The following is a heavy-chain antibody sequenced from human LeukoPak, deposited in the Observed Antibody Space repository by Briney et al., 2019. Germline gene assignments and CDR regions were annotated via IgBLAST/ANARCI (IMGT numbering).Heavy chain of an antibody. D-gene: IGHD3-9*01. CDR2: INHSGST. CDR1: GGSFSGYY. V-gene: IGHV4-34*01. Sequence: SETLSLTCAVYGGSFSGYYWSWIRQPPGKGLEWIGEINHSGSTNYNPSLKSRVTISVDTSKNQFSLKLSSVTAADTAVYYCARGQSQDHYDIHWFDPWGQGTLVTVSS. CDR3: ARGQSQDHYDIHWFDP. J-gene: IGHJ5*02.